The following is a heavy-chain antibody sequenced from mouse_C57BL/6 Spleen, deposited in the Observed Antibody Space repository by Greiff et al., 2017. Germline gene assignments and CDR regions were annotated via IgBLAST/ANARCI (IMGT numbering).Heavy chain of an antibody. Sequence: VQLQQSGPELVKPGASVKISCKASGYAFSSSWMNWVKQRPGKGLEWIGRIYPGDGDTNYNGKFKGKATLNADKSSSTAYMQLSSLPSEDSAVYFCARRLDNWAFDYWGQGTTLTVAS. CDR1: GYAFSSSW. CDR2: IYPGDGDT. V-gene: IGHV1-82*01. D-gene: IGHD4-1*02. CDR3: ARRLDNWAFDY. J-gene: IGHJ2*01.